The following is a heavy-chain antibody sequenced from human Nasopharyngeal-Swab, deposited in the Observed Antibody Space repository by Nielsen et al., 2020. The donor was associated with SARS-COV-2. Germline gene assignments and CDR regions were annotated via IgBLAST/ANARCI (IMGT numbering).Heavy chain of an antibody. J-gene: IGHJ4*01. Sequence: GGLRLSCAASGFTVSSNYMNWVRQAPGKGLEWVSTVYPGGSTYYADSVEGRFILSRDNSNLYLQMNNLRADDTAVYYCAREVRGYIDYWGQGTLVTVSS. V-gene: IGHV3-53*01. D-gene: IGHD4/OR15-4a*01. CDR1: GFTVSSNY. CDR2: VYPGGST. CDR3: AREVRGYIDY.